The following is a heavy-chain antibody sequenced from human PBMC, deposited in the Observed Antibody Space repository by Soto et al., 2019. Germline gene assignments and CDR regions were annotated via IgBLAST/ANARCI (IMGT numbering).Heavy chain of an antibody. D-gene: IGHD3-10*01. CDR1: GGTFSSYA. CDR2: IIPIFGTA. CDR3: ARDSPSIAMVRGWNYYYGMDV. V-gene: IGHV1-69*13. J-gene: IGHJ6*02. Sequence: GASVKVSCKASGGTFSSYAISWLRQAPGQGLEWMGGIIPIFGTANYAQKFQGRVTITADESTSTAYMELSSLRSEDTAVYYCARDSPSIAMVRGWNYYYGMDVWGQGTTVTVSS.